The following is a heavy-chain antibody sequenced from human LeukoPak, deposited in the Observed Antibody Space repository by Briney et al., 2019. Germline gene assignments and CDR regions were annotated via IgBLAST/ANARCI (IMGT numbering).Heavy chain of an antibody. D-gene: IGHD3-22*01. J-gene: IGHJ3*01. CDR2: IHYSGSS. CDR1: GGSVSGYY. CDR3: AKSTYYYDTFVNAFDF. Sequence: SETQSLTCTVSGGSVSGYYWSWFRQPPGKGLEWIGYIHYSGSSDYKPSLKSRVTISVVTSKNQLSLRLSSATAADTAVYYCAKSTYYYDTFVNAFDFWGQGTVVTVSS. V-gene: IGHV4-59*08.